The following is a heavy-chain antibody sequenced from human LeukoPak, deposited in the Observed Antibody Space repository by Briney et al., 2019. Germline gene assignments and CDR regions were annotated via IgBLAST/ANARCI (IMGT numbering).Heavy chain of an antibody. CDR3: AIGRRDFWSGFWFDP. J-gene: IGHJ5*02. CDR2: VNHSGSA. Sequence: SETLSLNCAVYGASFSGYYWTWNRQPPGQRLEWIGEVNHSGSANYNPPLKSRVTISLDTSKNHFSLKLSSVTVADTAVYYCAIGRRDFWSGFWFDPWGQETLVTVSS. CDR1: GASFSGYY. D-gene: IGHD3-3*01. V-gene: IGHV4-34*01.